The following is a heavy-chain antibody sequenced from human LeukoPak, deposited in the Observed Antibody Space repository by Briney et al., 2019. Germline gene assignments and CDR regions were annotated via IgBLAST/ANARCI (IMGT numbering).Heavy chain of an antibody. CDR1: GFTFSSYA. CDR2: VSGSGGST. J-gene: IGHJ4*02. V-gene: IGHV3-23*01. CDR3: AKDRWARGDQVATADSVHY. Sequence: PGGSLRLSCAASGFTFSSYATNWVRQAPGKGLEWVSGVSGSGGSTYYADSVKGRFTISRDNSKNTLYLQMNNLRAEDTAVYYCAKDRWARGDQVATADSVHYWGQGTLVTVSS. D-gene: IGHD5-12*01.